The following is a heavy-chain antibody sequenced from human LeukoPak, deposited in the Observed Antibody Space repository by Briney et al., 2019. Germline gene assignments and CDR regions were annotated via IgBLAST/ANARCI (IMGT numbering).Heavy chain of an antibody. CDR1: GYSISSGYY. J-gene: IGHJ4*02. CDR2: IYHSGST. Sequence: SETLSLTCTVSGYSISSGYYWGWIRQPPGKGLEWIGSIYHSGSTYHNPSLQSRVTISVDTSKNQFSLKLSSVTAADTAVYYCARATRKRGYSYGTIDYWGQGTLVTVSS. V-gene: IGHV4-38-2*02. CDR3: ARATRKRGYSYGTIDY. D-gene: IGHD5-18*01.